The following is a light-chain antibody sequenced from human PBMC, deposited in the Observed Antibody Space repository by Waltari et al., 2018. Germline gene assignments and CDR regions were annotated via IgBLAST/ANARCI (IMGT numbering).Light chain of an antibody. Sequence: DIVLTQSPDTLSLSPGERATLSCRASQTVNSNYLAWYQQKPGQAPRLVIYGASSRATGIPDRFSDSGSGTDFTLTISRLDPEDFAVYYCQQYDTSSYTFGQGTNLEIK. V-gene: IGKV3-20*01. J-gene: IGKJ2*01. CDR2: GAS. CDR1: QTVNSNY. CDR3: QQYDTSSYT.